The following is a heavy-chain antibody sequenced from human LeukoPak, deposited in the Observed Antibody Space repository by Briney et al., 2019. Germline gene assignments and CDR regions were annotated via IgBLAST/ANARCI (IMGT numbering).Heavy chain of an antibody. CDR2: IYTSGST. CDR3: ARDWVRRSSRGTTHWFDP. CDR1: GGSISSYY. D-gene: IGHD3-10*01. J-gene: IGHJ5*02. V-gene: IGHV4-4*07. Sequence: PSETLSLTCTVSGGSISSYYWSWIRQPAGKGLEWIGRIYTSGSTNYNPSLKSLVTMSVDTSKNQFSLKLSSVTAADTAVYYCARDWVRRSSRGTTHWFDPWGQGTLVTVSS.